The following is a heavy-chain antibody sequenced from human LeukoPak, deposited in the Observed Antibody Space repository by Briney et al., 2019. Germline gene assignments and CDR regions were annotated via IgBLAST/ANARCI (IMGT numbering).Heavy chain of an antibody. D-gene: IGHD3-22*01. CDR3: ARDGNYYDSSGYYYGDYYYYGMDV. CDR1: GFNLSSYR. Sequence: ILSCAECGFNLSSYRMQWVRQAQGKGLEWVAVIWYDGSNKYYADSVKGRFTISRDNSKNTLYLQMNSLRAEDTAVYYCARDGNYYDSSGYYYGDYYYYGMDVWGQGTTVTVSS. CDR2: IWYDGSNK. V-gene: IGHV3-33*01. J-gene: IGHJ6*02.